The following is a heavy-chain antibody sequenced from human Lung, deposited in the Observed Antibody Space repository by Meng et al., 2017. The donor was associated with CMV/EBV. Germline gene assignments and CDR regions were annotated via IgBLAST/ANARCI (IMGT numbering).Heavy chain of an antibody. V-gene: IGHV4-39*07. CDR3: ARLYSSSWFLPSGMDV. Sequence: SXTXSLXCTVSGGSISSYSYYWGWIRQPPGRGLEWIGSIYYSGSTYYNPSLKSRVTISVDTSKNQFSLKLSSVTAADTAVYYCARLYSSSWFLPSGMDVWGQGTTVTVSS. CDR1: GGSISSYSYY. J-gene: IGHJ6*02. D-gene: IGHD6-13*01. CDR2: IYYSGST.